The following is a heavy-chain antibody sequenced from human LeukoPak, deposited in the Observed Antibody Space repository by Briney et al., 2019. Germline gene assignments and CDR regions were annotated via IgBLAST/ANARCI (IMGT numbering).Heavy chain of an antibody. CDR1: GGSFSGYY. Sequence: PSETLSLTCAVYGGSFSGYYWSWIRQPPGKGLEWIGEINHSGSTNYNPSLKSRVTISVDTSKNQFSLKLSSGTAADTAVYYCARHPSITMIVVVPRGYFDYWGQGTLVTVSS. CDR2: INHSGST. V-gene: IGHV4-34*01. J-gene: IGHJ4*02. CDR3: ARHPSITMIVVVPRGYFDY. D-gene: IGHD3-22*01.